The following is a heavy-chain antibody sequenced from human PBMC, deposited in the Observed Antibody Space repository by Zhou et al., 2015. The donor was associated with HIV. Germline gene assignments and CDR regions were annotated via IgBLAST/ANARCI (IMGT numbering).Heavy chain of an antibody. CDR1: GGTFSSYA. D-gene: IGHD3-10*01. CDR2: IIPIFGTA. Sequence: QVQLVQSGAEVKKPGSSVKVSCKASGGTFSSYAISWVRQAPGQGLEWMGGIIPIFGTANYAQKFQGRVTITADESTSTAYMELSSLRSEDTAVYYCARVGTMVRGVQLRKSGKEYYFDYWGQGTLVTVSS. V-gene: IGHV1-69*01. J-gene: IGHJ4*02. CDR3: ARVGTMVRGVQLRKSGKEYYFDY.